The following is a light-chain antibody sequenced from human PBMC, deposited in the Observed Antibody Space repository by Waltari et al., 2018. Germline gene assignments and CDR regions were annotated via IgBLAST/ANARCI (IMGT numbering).Light chain of an antibody. CDR1: SGSIVSFY. J-gene: IGLJ2*01. V-gene: IGLV6-57*04. Sequence: FMLTPPHSVSESPGKPVTISCSRRSGSIVSFYVNFFHQRQGSAPTTVIYYDDHRPSGVPDRFSGSIDSSSTSSSITIAVLSTEDAAEYYCQSYDSSNVVFGGGTKLTVL. CDR2: YDD. CDR3: QSYDSSNVV.